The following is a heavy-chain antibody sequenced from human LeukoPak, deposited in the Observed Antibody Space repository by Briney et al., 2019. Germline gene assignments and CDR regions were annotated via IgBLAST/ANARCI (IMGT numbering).Heavy chain of an antibody. CDR1: GGSISSYY. J-gene: IGHJ4*02. V-gene: IGHV4-59*01. CDR3: ASKQWLVNGFGY. Sequence: SETLSLTCTVSGGSISSYYWSWIRQPPGKGLEWIGYIYYSGSTNYNPSLKSRVTISVDTSKNQFSLKLSSVTAADTAVYYCASKQWLVNGFGYWGQGTLVTVSS. D-gene: IGHD6-19*01. CDR2: IYYSGST.